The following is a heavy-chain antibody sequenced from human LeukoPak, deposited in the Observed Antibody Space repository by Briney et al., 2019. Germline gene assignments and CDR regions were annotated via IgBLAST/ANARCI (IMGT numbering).Heavy chain of an antibody. CDR3: ARDLDSSTGFSY. CDR2: ISSSSSYI. Sequence: GGSLRLSCVASGFTFSSYSMKWVRQAPGKGLEWVSSISSSSSYIDYADSVKGRFTISRDNAKNSLYLQMRSLRAEDTAVYYCARDLDSSTGFSYWGQGTLVTVSS. D-gene: IGHD6-13*01. V-gene: IGHV3-21*01. J-gene: IGHJ4*02. CDR1: GFTFSSYS.